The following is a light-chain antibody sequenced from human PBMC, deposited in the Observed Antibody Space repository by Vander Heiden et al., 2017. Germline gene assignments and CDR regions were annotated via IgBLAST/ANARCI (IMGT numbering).Light chain of an antibody. CDR3: QQYNSYSPRT. V-gene: IGKV1-5*03. CDR1: QSISSW. CDR2: KAS. J-gene: IGKJ1*01. Sequence: DIQMTQSPSTLSASVGDRVTITCRASQSISSWLAWYQQKPGKAPKLLIYKASSLESGVPSRFSGSGYGTEFTLTISSRQPDDFATYYCQQYNSYSPRTFGQGTKVXIK.